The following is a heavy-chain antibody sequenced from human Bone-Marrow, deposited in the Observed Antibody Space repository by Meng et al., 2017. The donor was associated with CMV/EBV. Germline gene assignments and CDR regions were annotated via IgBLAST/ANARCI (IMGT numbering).Heavy chain of an antibody. J-gene: IGHJ6*02. V-gene: IGHV1-2*02. Sequence: ASVKVSCKASGYTFTGYYMHWVRQAPGQGLEWMGWINPNSGGTNYAQKFQGRVTMTRDTSISTAYMELSRLRSDDTAVYYCARDWANYGSGSYYPKGGNYYYYGMDVWGQGTTVTVSS. CDR3: ARDWANYGSGSYYPKGGNYYYYGMDV. D-gene: IGHD3-10*01. CDR2: INPNSGGT. CDR1: GYTFTGYY.